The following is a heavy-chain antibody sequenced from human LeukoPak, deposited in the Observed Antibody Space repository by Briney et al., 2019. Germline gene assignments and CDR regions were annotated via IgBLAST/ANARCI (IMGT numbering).Heavy chain of an antibody. CDR2: IYSGGST. CDR3: VRTTVTYFDY. Sequence: PGGSLRLSCAASGFTVSSNYMSWVRQAPGKGLEWVSVIYSGGSTYYADSVKGRFTISRDNAKNSLYLQMNSLRAEDTAVYFCVRTTVTYFDYWGQGILVTVSS. D-gene: IGHD4-17*01. V-gene: IGHV3-53*01. J-gene: IGHJ4*02. CDR1: GFTVSSNY.